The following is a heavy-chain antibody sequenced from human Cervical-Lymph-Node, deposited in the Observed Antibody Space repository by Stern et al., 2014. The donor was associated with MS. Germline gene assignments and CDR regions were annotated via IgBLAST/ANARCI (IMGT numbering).Heavy chain of an antibody. CDR3: ATLGVTTGDFDP. CDR2: IIHILSIT. D-gene: IGHD4-17*01. Sequence: QDQLVQSGYEVKKPGSSVRVSCKASGGTFSSSGISWVRQAPGQGLEWMGRIIHILSITNYAQNFQGRVTITADKSTSTAYMELSSLRSEDTAVYYCATLGVTTGDFDPWGQGTLVTVSS. CDR1: GGTFSSSG. V-gene: IGHV1-69*04. J-gene: IGHJ5*02.